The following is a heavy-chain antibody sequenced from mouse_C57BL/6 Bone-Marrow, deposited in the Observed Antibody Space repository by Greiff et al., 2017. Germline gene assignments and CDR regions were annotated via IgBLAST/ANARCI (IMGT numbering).Heavy chain of an antibody. CDR2: ISSGGSYT. Sequence: EVKLVESGGDLVKPGGSLKLSCAASGFTFSSYGMSWVRQTPDKRLEWVATISSGGSYTYYPDSVKGRFTISRDNAKNTLYLQMSSLKSEDTAMYYCARVIYYGYAMDYWGQGTSVTVSS. J-gene: IGHJ4*01. CDR1: GFTFSSYG. CDR3: ARVIYYGYAMDY. D-gene: IGHD2-1*01. V-gene: IGHV5-6*01.